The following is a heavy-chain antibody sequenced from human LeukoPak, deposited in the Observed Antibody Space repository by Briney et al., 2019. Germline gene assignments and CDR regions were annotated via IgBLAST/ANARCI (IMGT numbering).Heavy chain of an antibody. J-gene: IGHJ6*03. CDR1: GGSISSSSYY. D-gene: IGHD1-7*01. Sequence: AETLSLTCTVSGGSISSSSYYWGWIRQPPAKGLEWIGVINHSGRTHYNPSLKSRVTISVDTSKNQFSLKLSSVAAADTAVYYCANPLELYDYYYYMDVWGKGTTVAVSS. CDR2: INHSGRT. V-gene: IGHV4-39*07. CDR3: ANPLELYDYYYYMDV.